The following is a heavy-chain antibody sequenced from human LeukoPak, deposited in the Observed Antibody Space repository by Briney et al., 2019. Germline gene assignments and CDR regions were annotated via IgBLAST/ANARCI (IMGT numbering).Heavy chain of an antibody. CDR3: ARNGRYGSGSYYFGY. Sequence: GESLRLSCAASGFTFSSYAMHWVRQAPGKGPEWVAVISYDGSNKYYADSVKGRFTISRDNSKNTLYLQMNSLRAEDTAVYYCARNGRYGSGSYYFGYWGQGTLVTVSS. CDR1: GFTFSSYA. V-gene: IGHV3-30*07. D-gene: IGHD3-10*01. J-gene: IGHJ4*02. CDR2: ISYDGSNK.